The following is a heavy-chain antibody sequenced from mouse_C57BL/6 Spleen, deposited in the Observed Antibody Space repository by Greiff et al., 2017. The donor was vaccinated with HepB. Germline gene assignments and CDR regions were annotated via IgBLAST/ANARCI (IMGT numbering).Heavy chain of an antibody. V-gene: IGHV8-12*01. CDR2: IYWDDDK. CDR1: GFSLSTSGMG. CDR3: ARRTPHYYGSSYWYFDV. D-gene: IGHD1-1*01. Sequence: QVTLKESGPGILQSSQTLSLTCSFSGFSLSTSGMGVSWIRQPSGKGLEWLAHIYWDDDKRYNPSLKSRLTISKDTSRNQVFLKITSVDTADTATYYCARRTPHYYGSSYWYFDVWGTGTTVTVSS. J-gene: IGHJ1*03.